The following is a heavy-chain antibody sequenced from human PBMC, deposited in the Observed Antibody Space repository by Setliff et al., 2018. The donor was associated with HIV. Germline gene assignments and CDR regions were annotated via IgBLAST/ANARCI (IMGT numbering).Heavy chain of an antibody. CDR1: RFIFSDYY. CDR2: ISPDGKTI. CDR3: ARDGPGLSKADYYGMDV. J-gene: IGHJ6*02. Sequence: PGGSLRLSCTASRFIFSDYYMSWVRQAPGKGLEFVAHISPDGKTIHFADAVKGRFTISRDNAKNSLYLQMNSLRAEDTAVYYCARDGPGLSKADYYGMDVWGQGTKVTVSS. V-gene: IGHV3-11*04.